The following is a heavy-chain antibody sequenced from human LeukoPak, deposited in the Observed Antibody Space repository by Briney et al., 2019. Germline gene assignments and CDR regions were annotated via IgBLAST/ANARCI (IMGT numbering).Heavy chain of an antibody. J-gene: IGHJ6*03. Sequence: GGFLRLSCAASGFTFSSYDMSWVRQAPGKGLEWVSSITLSGGSTFYADSVKGRFTISRDNSKNTLYLQMNSLGAEDTAVYYCAKRGNPAVGHHYLDVWGEGTTVSVSS. CDR3: AKRGNPAVGHHYLDV. V-gene: IGHV3-23*01. CDR1: GFTFSSYD. D-gene: IGHD2-2*01. CDR2: ITLSGGST.